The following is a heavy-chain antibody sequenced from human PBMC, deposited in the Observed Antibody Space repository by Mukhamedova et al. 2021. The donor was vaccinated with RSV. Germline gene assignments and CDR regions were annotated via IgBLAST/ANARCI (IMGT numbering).Heavy chain of an antibody. CDR2: IIPIFGTA. V-gene: IGHV1-69*01. J-gene: IGHJ4*02. D-gene: IGHD6-19*01. CDR3: ARAALHSSGWYYFDY. Sequence: GGIIPIFGTANYAQKFQGRVTITADESTSTAYMELSSLRSEDTAVYYCARAALHSSGWYYFDYWGQGTL.